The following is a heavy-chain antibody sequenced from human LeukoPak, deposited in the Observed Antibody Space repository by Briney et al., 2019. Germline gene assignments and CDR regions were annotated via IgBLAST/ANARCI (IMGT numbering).Heavy chain of an antibody. CDR2: IYYSGST. D-gene: IGHD3-3*02. J-gene: IGHJ6*03. V-gene: IGHV4-59*12. Sequence: SETLSLTCTVSGGSISSDYWGWIRQPPGKGLEWIGYIYYSGSTNYNPSLKSRVTISVDTSKNQFSLKRSSVTAADTAVYYCARDLPTSTHYYYMDVWGKGTTVTVSS. CDR3: ARDLPTSTHYYYMDV. CDR1: GGSISSDY.